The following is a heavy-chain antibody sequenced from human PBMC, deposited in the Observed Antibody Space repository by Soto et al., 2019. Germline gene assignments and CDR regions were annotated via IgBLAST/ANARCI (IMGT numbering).Heavy chain of an antibody. D-gene: IGHD6-19*01. Sequence: EVQLVESGGDLVQPGGSLRLSCAASGFTFSSYWMHWVRQAPGKGLVWVSRINSDGSSTSYADSVQGRFTISRDNAKNTMYLQMSSLRAEDTAVYYCARVGVWYDVYYYGMDVWGQGTTVTVSS. V-gene: IGHV3-74*01. J-gene: IGHJ6*02. CDR2: INSDGSST. CDR3: ARVGVWYDVYYYGMDV. CDR1: GFTFSSYW.